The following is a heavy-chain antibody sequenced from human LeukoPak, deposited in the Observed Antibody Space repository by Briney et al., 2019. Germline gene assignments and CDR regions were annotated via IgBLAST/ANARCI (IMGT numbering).Heavy chain of an antibody. CDR1: GFTFSSYW. J-gene: IGHJ4*02. CDR2: IKQDGSEK. D-gene: IGHD5-12*01. V-gene: IGHV3-7*01. Sequence: GGSLRLSCAASGFTFSSYWMSWVRQAPGKGLEWVANIKQDGSEKYYVDSVKGRFTISRDNAKNSLYLQMNSQRAEDTAVYYCARVASGYDYYFDYWGQGTLVTVSS. CDR3: ARVASGYDYYFDY.